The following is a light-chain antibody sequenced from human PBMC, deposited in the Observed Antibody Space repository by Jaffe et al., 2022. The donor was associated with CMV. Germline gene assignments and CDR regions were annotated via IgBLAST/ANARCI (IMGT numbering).Light chain of an antibody. CDR1: QGLKNY. CDR3: QKYDSAPLT. V-gene: IGKV1-27*01. Sequence: DIQMTQSPSSLSASVGDRVTITCRASQGLKNYLAWYQQKPGKVPELLIYDASTLQSGVPSRFSGSGSGIDFTLTISSLQPEDVAIYYCQKYDSAPLTFGGGTKVEIE. CDR2: DAS. J-gene: IGKJ4*01.